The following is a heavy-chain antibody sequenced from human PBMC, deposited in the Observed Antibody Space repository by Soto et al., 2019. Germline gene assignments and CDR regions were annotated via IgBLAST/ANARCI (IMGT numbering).Heavy chain of an antibody. Sequence: GGSLRLSCAASGFPFSNYDMHWVRQAPGKALEWVTVISYDGSKKNYGDSVKGRFTISRDSSKNTLYLQMNSLRGEDTAVYYCAKDSGQLPQYFDYWGQGPLVTVYS. V-gene: IGHV3-30*18. D-gene: IGHD2-2*01. CDR3: AKDSGQLPQYFDY. CDR2: ISYDGSKK. J-gene: IGHJ4*02. CDR1: GFPFSNYD.